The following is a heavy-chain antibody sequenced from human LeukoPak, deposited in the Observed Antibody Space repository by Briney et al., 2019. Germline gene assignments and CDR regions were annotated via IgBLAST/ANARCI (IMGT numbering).Heavy chain of an antibody. CDR3: ARGAYSSSSHYYYYYMDV. D-gene: IGHD6-6*01. J-gene: IGHJ6*03. V-gene: IGHV4-38-2*01. Sequence: LSETLSLTCAVSGYSISSGYYWGWIRQPPGKGLEWIGSIYHSGSTYYNPSLKSRVTISVDTSKNQFSLKLSSVTAADTAVYYCARGAYSSSSHYYYYYMDVWGKGPTVTVSS. CDR2: IYHSGST. CDR1: GYSISSGYY.